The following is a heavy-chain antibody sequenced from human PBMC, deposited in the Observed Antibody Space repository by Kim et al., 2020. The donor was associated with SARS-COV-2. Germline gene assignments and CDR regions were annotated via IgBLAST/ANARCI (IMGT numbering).Heavy chain of an antibody. D-gene: IGHD3-10*01. Sequence: SNPSPKTRVTISVDTSKTQFSLKLSSVTAADTAVYYCARGPHYGSGSYLYWGQGTLVTVSS. CDR3: ARGPHYGSGSYLY. J-gene: IGHJ4*02. V-gene: IGHV4-34*01.